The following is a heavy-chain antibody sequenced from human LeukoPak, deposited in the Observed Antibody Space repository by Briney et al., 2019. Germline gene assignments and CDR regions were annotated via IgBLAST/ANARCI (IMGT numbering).Heavy chain of an antibody. J-gene: IGHJ4*02. V-gene: IGHV3-15*01. D-gene: IGHD6-6*01. CDR2: IQSKIDGGTT. CDR1: GFTFSDAW. Sequence: PGGSLRLSWAAAGFTFSDAWMTWVRQAPGKGLECVGFIQSKIDGGTTDSAAPVKCRFTVSRDDSKNTLYLQMNRLKTEDTAVYYCATWSSQFDYWGQGTLGAVSS. CDR3: ATWSSQFDY.